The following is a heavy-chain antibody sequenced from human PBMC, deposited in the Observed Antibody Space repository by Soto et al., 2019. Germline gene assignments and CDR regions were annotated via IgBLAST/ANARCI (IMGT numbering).Heavy chain of an antibody. CDR1: GGSISSSSYY. Sequence: PSETLSLTCTVSGGSISSSSYYWGWIRQPPGKGLEWIGSIYYSGSTYYNPSLKSRVTISVDTSKNQFSLKLSSVTAADTAVYYCARRKMVYAILFWFDPWGQGTLVTVSS. D-gene: IGHD2-8*01. V-gene: IGHV4-39*01. CDR2: IYYSGST. CDR3: ARRKMVYAILFWFDP. J-gene: IGHJ5*02.